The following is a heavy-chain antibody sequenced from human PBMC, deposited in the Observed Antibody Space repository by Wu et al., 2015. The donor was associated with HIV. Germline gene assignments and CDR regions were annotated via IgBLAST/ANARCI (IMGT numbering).Heavy chain of an antibody. D-gene: IGHD2-21*02. J-gene: IGHJ6*03. CDR2: IRPDSGAT. Sequence: HLVQSGAEVTKPGASVRVSCQASGYTFTAHYIHWVRQAPGQGLEWMGWIRPDSGATHYAEKFEDRVTMTRDASIDTAYIQLNRLRSDDTAVYFCARDLGDDFAIRGYYWYLDVWGRGTAITVSS. V-gene: IGHV1-2*02. CDR1: GYTFTAHY. CDR3: ARDLGDDFAIRGYYWYLDV.